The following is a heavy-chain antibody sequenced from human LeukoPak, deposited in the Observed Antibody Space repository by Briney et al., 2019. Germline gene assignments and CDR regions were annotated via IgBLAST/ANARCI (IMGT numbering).Heavy chain of an antibody. J-gene: IGHJ3*02. V-gene: IGHV3-33*01. CDR2: IWYDGSNK. Sequence: PGGSLRLSCAASGFTFRSYGMHWVRQAPGKGLEWVAFIWYDGSNKYYADSVKGRFTVSRDNSKNTLYLQMTSLRAEDTAVYYCARGEPLDYAFDIWGQGTMVTVSS. CDR1: GFTFRSYG. CDR3: ARGEPLDYAFDI.